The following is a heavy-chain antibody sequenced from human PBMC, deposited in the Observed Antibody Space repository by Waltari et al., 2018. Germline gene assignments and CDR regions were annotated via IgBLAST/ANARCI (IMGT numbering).Heavy chain of an antibody. D-gene: IGHD4-17*01. CDR1: GITLRNYG. CDR3: AKNRQPTADYAGPFDI. CDR2: FDGGNK. V-gene: IGHV3-30*02. J-gene: IGHJ3*02. Sequence: QLHLVESGGGVVQPGGSLRLSCEASGITLRNYGMHWVRQAPGKGLGWVAFDGGNKYYADSVQGRFTIYRDNSKNTLFLQMDSLRVEDAAVFYCAKNRQPTADYAGPFDIWGQGTMVTVSS.